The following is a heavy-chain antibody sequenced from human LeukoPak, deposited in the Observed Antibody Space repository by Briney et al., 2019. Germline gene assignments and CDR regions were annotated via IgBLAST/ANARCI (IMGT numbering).Heavy chain of an antibody. CDR3: VRADFRGSSWDFAY. V-gene: IGHV3-7*04. CDR2: IKEDGSES. J-gene: IGHJ4*02. D-gene: IGHD6-13*01. Sequence: GGSLRLSCVASGFSLSIYWMGWVRQAPGKGLEWVSNIKEDGSESYYVGSVKGRFTISRDNAKNSLYLQVNSLRVEDTATYYCVRADFRGSSWDFAYWGQGALVTVSS. CDR1: GFSLSIYW.